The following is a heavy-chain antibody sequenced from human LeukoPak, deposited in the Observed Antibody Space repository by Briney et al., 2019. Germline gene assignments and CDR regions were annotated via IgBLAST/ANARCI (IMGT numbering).Heavy chain of an antibody. V-gene: IGHV3-21*01. Sequence: EGSLRLSCAASGLTFSSYSMNWVRQAPGKGLEWVSSISSSSSYIYYADSVKGRFTISRDNAKNSLYLQMNSLRAEDTAVYYCARARAATGIGYYYYYMDVWGKGTTVTISS. D-gene: IGHD6-13*01. CDR2: ISSSSSYI. CDR3: ARARAATGIGYYYYYMDV. CDR1: GLTFSSYS. J-gene: IGHJ6*03.